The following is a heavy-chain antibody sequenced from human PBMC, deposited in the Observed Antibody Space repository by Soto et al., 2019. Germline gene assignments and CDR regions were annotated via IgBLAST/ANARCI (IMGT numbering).Heavy chain of an antibody. CDR2: IKEDGSNK. Sequence: EVQLVESGGGLVQPGGSLRLSCEASGFTFSSNWMSWVRQAPGKGLEWVASIKEDGSNKYFVDSVKGRFTISRDNANNPLFLQMNSLSADDTAVYFCASAFYWGQGILVTVSS. CDR3: ASAFY. J-gene: IGHJ4*02. D-gene: IGHD3-16*01. V-gene: IGHV3-7*05. CDR1: GFTFSSNW.